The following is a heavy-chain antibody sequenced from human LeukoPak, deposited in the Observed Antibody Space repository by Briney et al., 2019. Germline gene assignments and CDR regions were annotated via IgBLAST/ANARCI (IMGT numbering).Heavy chain of an antibody. Sequence: GGSLRLSCTASGFTFSSYSTNWVRQAPGKRLEWLSYITSSSSSIFYADSVKGRFTISRDNAKNSLYLQMNSLRAEDTAVYYCARVGLYSSSWYFDYWGQGTLVTVSS. D-gene: IGHD6-13*01. CDR1: GFTFSSYS. CDR2: ITSSSSSI. J-gene: IGHJ4*02. V-gene: IGHV3-48*04. CDR3: ARVGLYSSSWYFDY.